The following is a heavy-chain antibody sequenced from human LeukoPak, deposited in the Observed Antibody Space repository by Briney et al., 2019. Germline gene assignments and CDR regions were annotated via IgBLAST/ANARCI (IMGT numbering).Heavy chain of an antibody. CDR1: GDSVSNDRYY. Sequence: SETLSLTCTVSGDSVSNDRYYWTWIRQSPGKGLEWIAYIRYSGHTNYNPSLDTRVTISLDASKNQLSLRLYSVTAADTAMYYCARYNWNTWFDPWGQGALVTASS. CDR2: IRYSGHT. V-gene: IGHV4-61*01. J-gene: IGHJ5*02. D-gene: IGHD1-1*01. CDR3: ARYNWNTWFDP.